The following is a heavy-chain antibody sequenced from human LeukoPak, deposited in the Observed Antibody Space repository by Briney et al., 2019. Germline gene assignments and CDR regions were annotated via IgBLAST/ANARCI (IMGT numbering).Heavy chain of an antibody. V-gene: IGHV3-7*01. D-gene: IGHD2-8*01. CDR3: ARDSGDIVLMVYAAFDY. J-gene: IGHJ4*02. CDR2: IKQDGSEK. CDR1: GFTFSSYT. Sequence: GSLRLSCAASGFTFSSYTMNWVRQAPGKGLEWVANIKQDGSEKYYVDSVKVRFTISRDNAKNSLYLQMNSLRAEDTAVYYCARDSGDIVLMVYAAFDYWGQGTLVTVSS.